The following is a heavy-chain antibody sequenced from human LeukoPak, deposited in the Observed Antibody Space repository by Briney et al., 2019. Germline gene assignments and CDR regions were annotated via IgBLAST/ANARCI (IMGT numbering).Heavy chain of an antibody. CDR1: GFTFSNYN. CDR2: ISYNGSNK. D-gene: IGHD6-19*01. CDR3: AKERRSLGCFDY. V-gene: IGHV3-30-3*01. Sequence: GGSLRLSCAASGFTFSNYNMHWVRQAPGKGLEWVALISYNGSNKYYADSVKGRFTISRDNSKNTLHLQMNSLRTEDTAVYYCAKERRSLGCFDYWGQGTLVTVSS. J-gene: IGHJ4*02.